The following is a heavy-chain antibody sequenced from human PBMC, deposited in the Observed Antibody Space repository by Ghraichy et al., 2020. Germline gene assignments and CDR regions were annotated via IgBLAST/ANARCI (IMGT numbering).Heavy chain of an antibody. D-gene: IGHD3-10*01. Sequence: GGSLRLSCSASGFMFRNYALHWVRQAPGKGLEYVSGISTNGGTTNYADSVKGRFIISRDNLKNTLYLQMSSVRPEDTAVYHCVKERDQYGAGSKSMDVWGQGTTVTVSS. J-gene: IGHJ6*02. V-gene: IGHV3-64D*06. CDR3: VKERDQYGAGSKSMDV. CDR1: GFMFRNYA. CDR2: ISTNGGTT.